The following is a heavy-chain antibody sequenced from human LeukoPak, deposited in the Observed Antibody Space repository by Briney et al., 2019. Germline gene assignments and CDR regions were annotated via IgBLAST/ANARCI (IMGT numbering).Heavy chain of an antibody. D-gene: IGHD1-26*01. Sequence: HPGGSLRLSCAASGFTVSSNYMTWVRQAPGKGLAWVSVIYSGGSTYYADSVKGRFTISRDNSKDTLFLQMNSLRPEDTAVYYCARGASGTYYFGYWGRGTLVTVSS. CDR1: GFTVSSNY. CDR2: IYSGGST. CDR3: ARGASGTYYFGY. V-gene: IGHV3-66*02. J-gene: IGHJ4*02.